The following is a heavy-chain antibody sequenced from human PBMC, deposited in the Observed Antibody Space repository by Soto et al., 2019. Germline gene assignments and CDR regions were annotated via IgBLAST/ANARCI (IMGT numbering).Heavy chain of an antibody. D-gene: IGHD3-3*01. J-gene: IGHJ4*02. Sequence: SETLSLTCTVSGGSISSYYWSWIRQPPGKGLEWIGYIYYSGSTNYNPSLKSRVTISVDTSKNQFSLKLSSVTAADTAVYYCARGITIFEGYFDYWGQGTLVTGLL. CDR3: ARGITIFEGYFDY. CDR1: GGSISSYY. V-gene: IGHV4-59*01. CDR2: IYYSGST.